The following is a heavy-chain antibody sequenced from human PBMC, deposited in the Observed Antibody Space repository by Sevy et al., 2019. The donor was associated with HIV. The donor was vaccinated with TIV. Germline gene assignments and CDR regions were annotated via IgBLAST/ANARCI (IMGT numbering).Heavy chain of an antibody. V-gene: IGHV3-74*01. CDR2: INSHGTIT. J-gene: IGHJ6*02. CDR3: ARGQVLRFLEWPTYGMDV. Sequence: GGSLRLSCAASGFTFSSHWMFWVRQAPGKGLVWVSHINSHGTITNYADSVKGRFTISRDNAKNTVYLQINSLRADDTAVYYWARGQVLRFLEWPTYGMDVWGQGTTVTVSS. CDR1: GFTFSSHW. D-gene: IGHD3-3*01.